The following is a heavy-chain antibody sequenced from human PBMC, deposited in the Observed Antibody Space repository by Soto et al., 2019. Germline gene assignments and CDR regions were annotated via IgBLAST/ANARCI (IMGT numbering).Heavy chain of an antibody. D-gene: IGHD2-2*02. Sequence: GGSLRLSCAASGFTFSSYWMSWVRQAPGKGLEWVANIKQDGSEKYYVDSVKGRFTISRDNAKNSLYLQMNSLRAEDTAVYYWARVTGYCSSTSCYRGAFDIWGQGTMVTVSS. J-gene: IGHJ3*02. CDR1: GFTFSSYW. V-gene: IGHV3-7*01. CDR3: ARVTGYCSSTSCYRGAFDI. CDR2: IKQDGSEK.